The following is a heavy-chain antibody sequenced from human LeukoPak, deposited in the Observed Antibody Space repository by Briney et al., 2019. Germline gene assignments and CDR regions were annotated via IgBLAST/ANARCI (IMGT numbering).Heavy chain of an antibody. CDR1: GFTFSSYG. V-gene: IGHV3-33*01. D-gene: IGHD1-26*01. CDR3: ARAGSGSYFDY. Sequence: GGSLRLSCAASGFTFSSYGMHWVRQAPGKGLEWVAVIWYDGSNNYYADSVKGRFTISRDNSKNTLYLQMNSLRAEDTAVYYCARAGSGSYFDYWGQGTLVTVSS. CDR2: IWYDGSNN. J-gene: IGHJ4*02.